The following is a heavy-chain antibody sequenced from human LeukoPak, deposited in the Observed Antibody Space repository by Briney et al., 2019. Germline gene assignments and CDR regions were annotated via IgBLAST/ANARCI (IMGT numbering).Heavy chain of an antibody. CDR3: AKNAASYDYYYFDY. J-gene: IGHJ4*02. CDR2: ISYDGSNK. Sequence: PGGSLRLSCAASGFTFGSYGMHWVRQAPGKGLEWVAVISYDGSNKYYADSVKGRFTISRDNSKNTLYLQMNSLRAEDTAVYYCAKNAASYDYYYFDYWGQGTLVTVSS. V-gene: IGHV3-30*18. D-gene: IGHD5-12*01. CDR1: GFTFGSYG.